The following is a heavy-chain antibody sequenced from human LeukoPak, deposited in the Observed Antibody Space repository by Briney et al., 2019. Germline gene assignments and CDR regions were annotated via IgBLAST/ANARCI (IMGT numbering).Heavy chain of an antibody. J-gene: IGHJ5*01. CDR3: ARTISGYGPQNWSDS. CDR2: MNPKTGNS. Sequence: ASVKVSCKASGYSLTSHDINWIRQSPGQGLEWVGWMNPKTGNSGSAQKFRGRVTLTTDTSINTVYLEVNRLRFEDTAVYYCARTISGYGPQNWSDSWGQGTLVTVSS. CDR1: GYSLTSHD. D-gene: IGHD5-12*01. V-gene: IGHV1-8*01.